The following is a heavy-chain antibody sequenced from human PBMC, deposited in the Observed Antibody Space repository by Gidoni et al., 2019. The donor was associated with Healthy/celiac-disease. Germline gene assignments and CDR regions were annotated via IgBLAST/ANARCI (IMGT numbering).Heavy chain of an antibody. CDR1: GYSISSGSY. V-gene: IGHV4-38-2*01. CDR2: TYHSGST. CDR3: ASIGPHLFGVVTHDFDY. D-gene: IGHD3-3*01. J-gene: IGHJ4*02. Sequence: QVQLQESGPGLLKPSETLSLTCAVSGYSISSGSYWGWIRQPPGKGLEWIGSTYHSGSTYYNPSLKSRVTISVDTSKNQFSLKLSSVTAADTAVYYCASIGPHLFGVVTHDFDYWGQGTLVTVSS.